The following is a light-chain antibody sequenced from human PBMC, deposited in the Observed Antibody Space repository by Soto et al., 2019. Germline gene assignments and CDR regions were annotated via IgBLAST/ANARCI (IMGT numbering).Light chain of an antibody. CDR3: QQYGSSPRT. V-gene: IGKV3-20*01. CDR2: CAS. CDR1: QSVSSGY. Sequence: IVLTQSPGTLSLSPGERATLSCRASQSVSSGYLAWYQQKPGQAPRLLIYCASSMATGIPDRFSGSGSGTDFTLTISRLEPEDFAVYYCQQYGSSPRTFGQGTKVDIK. J-gene: IGKJ1*01.